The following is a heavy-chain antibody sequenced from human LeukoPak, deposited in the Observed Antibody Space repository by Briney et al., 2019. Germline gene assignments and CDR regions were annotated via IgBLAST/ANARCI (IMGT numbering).Heavy chain of an antibody. D-gene: IGHD1-7*01. CDR1: GGSISSSSYY. J-gene: IGHJ6*03. CDR3: ARVVILELDYYYYYYMDV. CDR2: IYYSGST. Sequence: SETLSLTCTVSGGSISSSSYYWGWIRQPPGKGLEWIGSIYYSGSTYYNPSLKSRVTISVDTSKNQFSLKLSSVTAADTALYYCARVVILELDYYYYYYMDVWGKGITVTISS. V-gene: IGHV4-39*07.